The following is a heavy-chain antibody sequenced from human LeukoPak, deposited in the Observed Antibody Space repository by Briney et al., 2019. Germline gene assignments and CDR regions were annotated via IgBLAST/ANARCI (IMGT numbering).Heavy chain of an antibody. CDR1: GYTFTGYY. D-gene: IGHD5-24*01. J-gene: IGHJ6*02. Sequence: ASVKVSCKASGYTFTGYYMHWVRQAPGQGLEWMGWINPNSGGTNYAQKFQGRVTMTRDTSISTAYMELSSLRSEDTAVYYCARDLGEMATYMDVWGQGTTVTVSS. CDR3: ARDLGEMATYMDV. V-gene: IGHV1-2*02. CDR2: INPNSGGT.